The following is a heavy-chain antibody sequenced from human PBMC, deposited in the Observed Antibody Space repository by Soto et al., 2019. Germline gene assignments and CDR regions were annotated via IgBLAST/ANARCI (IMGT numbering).Heavy chain of an antibody. CDR2: IVVGSGNT. Sequence: ASVKVSCKASGFTFTSSAVQWVRQARGQRLEWIGWIVVGSGNTNYAQKFQERVTITRDMSTSTAYMELSSLRSEDTAVYYCAADGSSGYSLQFDPWGQGTLVTVSS. J-gene: IGHJ5*02. CDR1: GFTFTSSA. V-gene: IGHV1-58*01. CDR3: AADGSSGYSLQFDP. D-gene: IGHD5-18*01.